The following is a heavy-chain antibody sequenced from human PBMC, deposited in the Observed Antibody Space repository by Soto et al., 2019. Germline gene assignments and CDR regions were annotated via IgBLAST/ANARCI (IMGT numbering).Heavy chain of an antibody. CDR3: AEGSPNVGY. CDR2: IYWDDDK. CDR1: GFSLSTSGVG. V-gene: IGHV2-5*02. D-gene: IGHD7-27*01. J-gene: IGHJ4*02. Sequence: QITLKESGPTLVKPTQTLTLTCTFSGFSLSTSGVGVGWIRQPPGKALEWLALIYWDDDKRYSPSLKSRLTISKDTSKNQVALSMTTMDPADTALYYGAEGSPNVGYWGQGTLVTVSS.